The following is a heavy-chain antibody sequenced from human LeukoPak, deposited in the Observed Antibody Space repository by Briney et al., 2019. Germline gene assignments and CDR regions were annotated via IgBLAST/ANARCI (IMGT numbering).Heavy chain of an antibody. V-gene: IGHV1-18*01. J-gene: IGHJ6*03. CDR2: ISAYNGNT. CDR1: GYTFTSYG. D-gene: IGHD3-3*01. Sequence: KPGASVKVSCKASGYTFTSYGISWVRQAPGQGLEWMGWISAYNGNTNYAQKLQGRVTMTTGTSTSTAYMELRSLRSDDTAVYYCARDGYYDFWSGYSYYYYYMDVWGKGTTVTVSS. CDR3: ARDGYYDFWSGYSYYYYYMDV.